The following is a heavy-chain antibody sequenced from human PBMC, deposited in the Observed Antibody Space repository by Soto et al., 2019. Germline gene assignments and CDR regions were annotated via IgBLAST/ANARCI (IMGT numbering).Heavy chain of an antibody. CDR3: AAGGGLPRYY. V-gene: IGHV4-30-2*01. CDR1: GGSISSGGYS. J-gene: IGHJ4*02. D-gene: IGHD5-12*01. Sequence: QLQLQESGSGLVKPSQTLSLTCAISGGSISSGGYSWSWIRQPPGKGLEWIGYIYHSGSTYYNPSHKSRVTISGDRSKNQFSLKLSSVTAADTAVYYCAAGGGLPRYYWGQGTLVTVSS. CDR2: IYHSGST.